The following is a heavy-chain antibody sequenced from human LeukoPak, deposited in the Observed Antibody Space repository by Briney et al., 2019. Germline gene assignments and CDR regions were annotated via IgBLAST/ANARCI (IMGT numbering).Heavy chain of an antibody. CDR2: ISSSSSTI. D-gene: IGHD2-15*01. CDR1: GFTFSSYS. V-gene: IGHV3-48*01. Sequence: PGGSLRLSCAASGFTFSSYSMNWVRQAPGKGLEWVSYISSSSSTIYYADSVKGRFTISRDNAKNSLYLQMNSLRAEYTAVYYCARDRGPYCSGGSCYNYWGQGTLVTVSS. J-gene: IGHJ4*02. CDR3: ARDRGPYCSGGSCYNY.